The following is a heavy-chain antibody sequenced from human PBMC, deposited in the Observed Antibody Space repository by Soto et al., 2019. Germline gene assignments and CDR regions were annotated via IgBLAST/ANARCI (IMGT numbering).Heavy chain of an antibody. D-gene: IGHD6-19*01. CDR3: ARGGSSGGRRFYSYFGIDV. CDR1: GGSISGYY. J-gene: IGHJ6*02. V-gene: IGHV4-59*01. Sequence: SETLSLTCTVSGGSISGYYWSWIRQPPGKGLEWIGYMYNTGSTVYNPSFKSRVTISVDTSKNQFSLKLNSVTAADTAVYYCARGGSSGGRRFYSYFGIDVWGQGTTVS. CDR2: MYNTGST.